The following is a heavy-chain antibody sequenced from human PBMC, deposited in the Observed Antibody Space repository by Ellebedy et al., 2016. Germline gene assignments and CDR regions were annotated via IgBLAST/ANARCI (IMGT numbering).Heavy chain of an antibody. V-gene: IGHV1-69*13. D-gene: IGHD2-21*02. CDR1: AGTFSSYA. Sequence: SVKVSXKASAGTFSSYAFSWVRQAPGQGLEWMGGIIPIFGTPNYAQKFQGRVRITADASTRTVYMDLSSLSSEDTAVYYCARTVVVTAIQYYYYGMDVWGQGTTVTVSS. J-gene: IGHJ6*02. CDR3: ARTVVVTAIQYYYYGMDV. CDR2: IIPIFGTP.